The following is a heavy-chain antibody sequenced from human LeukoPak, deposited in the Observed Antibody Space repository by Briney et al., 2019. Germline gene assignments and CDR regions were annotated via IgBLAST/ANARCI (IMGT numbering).Heavy chain of an antibody. D-gene: IGHD3-22*01. Sequence: PSETLSLTCTVSGGSISSSSDYWGWSRQPPGRGREWVGRIYYSGRTYYNPSLKSRVTISVDTSKNQFSLKLSSVTAADTAVYYCASSYYDSSGIFDYWGQGTLVTVSS. J-gene: IGHJ4*02. CDR2: IYYSGRT. CDR1: GGSISSSSDY. CDR3: ASSYYDSSGIFDY. V-gene: IGHV4-39*01.